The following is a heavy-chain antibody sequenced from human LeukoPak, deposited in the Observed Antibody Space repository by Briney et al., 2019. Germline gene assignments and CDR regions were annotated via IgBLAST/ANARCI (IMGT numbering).Heavy chain of an antibody. CDR2: IKPDSGAA. CDR3: TIDYGFDY. CDR1: GYTFTDYC. D-gene: IGHD4/OR15-4a*01. V-gene: IGHV1-2*02. J-gene: IGHJ4*02. Sequence: GASVKVSCKASGYTFTDYCLYWVRQAPGQGLEWMGWIKPDSGAAVYARKFQGRVTITRDTSITTAYMELSWLTSDDTAVYYCTIDYGFDYWGQGSLVTVSS.